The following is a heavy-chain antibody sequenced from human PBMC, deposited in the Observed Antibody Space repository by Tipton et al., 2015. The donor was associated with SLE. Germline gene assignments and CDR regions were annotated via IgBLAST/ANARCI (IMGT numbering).Heavy chain of an antibody. V-gene: IGHV4-38-2*02. CDR2: IYHSGST. Sequence: TLFLTCAVSGYSISSGYYWGWIRQPPGKGLEWIGSIYHSGSTYYNPSLKSRVTISVDTSKNQFSLKLSSVTAADTAVYYCARDPGYNWNDGYYYGMDVWGQGTTVTVSS. CDR3: ARDPGYNWNDGYYYGMDV. J-gene: IGHJ6*02. CDR1: GYSISSGYY. D-gene: IGHD1-20*01.